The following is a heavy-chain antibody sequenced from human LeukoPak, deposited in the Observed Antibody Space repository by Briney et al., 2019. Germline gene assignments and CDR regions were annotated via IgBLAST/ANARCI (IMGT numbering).Heavy chain of an antibody. CDR2: INSDGSST. J-gene: IGHJ4*02. CDR1: GFTFSSYW. V-gene: IGHV3-74*01. Sequence: GGSLRLSCAASGFTFSSYWMHWVRQAPGKGLVWVSRINSDGSSTSYADSVKGRFTISRDNAKNTLYLQMNSLRAEDTAVYYCARAGGSSALDYWGQGTLVTVSS. CDR3: ARAGGSSALDY. D-gene: IGHD3-16*01.